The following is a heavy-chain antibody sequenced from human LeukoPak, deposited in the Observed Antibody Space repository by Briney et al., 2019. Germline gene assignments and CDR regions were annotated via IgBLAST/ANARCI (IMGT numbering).Heavy chain of an antibody. Sequence: GGSLRLSCAASGFTFNSFGMHWVRQAPGKGLEWVAVISYDGSNKYFADSVKGRFTISRGNSKNTLYLQMNSLRAEDTAVYYCAKDYDSSGWAAFDIWGQGTMVTVSS. CDR1: GFTFNSFG. D-gene: IGHD3-22*01. CDR2: ISYDGSNK. V-gene: IGHV3-30*18. CDR3: AKDYDSSGWAAFDI. J-gene: IGHJ3*02.